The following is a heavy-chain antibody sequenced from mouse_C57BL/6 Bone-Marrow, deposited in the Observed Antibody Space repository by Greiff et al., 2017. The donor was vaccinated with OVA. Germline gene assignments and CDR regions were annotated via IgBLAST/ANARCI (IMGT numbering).Heavy chain of an antibody. CDR3: AGPIYHDYDGFDY. CDR1: RYTFTDHT. CDR2: IYPRDGST. D-gene: IGHD1-2*01. Sequence: QVQLQQSAAELVKPGASVKISCKVSRYTFTDHTIHWLKQRPEHGLEWIGYIYPRDGSTKYNEKFKGKATLTADKSSSTAYMQLNSLTSEDSAVYCCAGPIYHDYDGFDYWGDVTTLTVSS. V-gene: IGHV1-78*01. J-gene: IGHJ2*01.